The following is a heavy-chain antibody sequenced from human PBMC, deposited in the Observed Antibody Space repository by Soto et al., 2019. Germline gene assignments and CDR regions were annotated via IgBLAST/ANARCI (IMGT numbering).Heavy chain of an antibody. CDR2: IIAGGGAP. V-gene: IGHV3-23*01. D-gene: IGHD4-17*01. J-gene: IGHJ6*02. CDR3: AKYGGAYYKYYAMDA. CDR1: GFTFSNHA. Sequence: EVQLLESGGGLVQPGGSLRLSCAASGFTFSNHAMSWVRQAPGKGLEWVSAIIAGGGAPYNADSVKGRFAISRDNSKNTLYLQMNSLRAEDTAVYYCAKYGGAYYKYYAMDAWGQGTTVTVSS.